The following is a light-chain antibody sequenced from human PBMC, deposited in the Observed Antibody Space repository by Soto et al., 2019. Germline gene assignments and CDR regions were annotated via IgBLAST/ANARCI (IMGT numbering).Light chain of an antibody. V-gene: IGKV3-11*01. CDR1: QSVSSY. J-gene: IGKJ5*01. CDR2: DAS. CDR3: QQRSNWPIP. Sequence: LVLTQSPATLYLSPGERATLSCRASQSVSSYLAWYQQKPGQAPRLLIFDASNRATGIPARFSGSGSGTDFTLTISSLEPEDFAVYYCQQRSNWPIPFGQGTRLEI.